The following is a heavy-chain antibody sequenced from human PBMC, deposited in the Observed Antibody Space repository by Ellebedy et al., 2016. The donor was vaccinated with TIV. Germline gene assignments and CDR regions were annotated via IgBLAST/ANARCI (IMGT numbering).Heavy chain of an antibody. CDR3: ARGDRLQTWSKHFDY. D-gene: IGHD2-8*01. J-gene: IGHJ4*02. CDR2: INAYDGVT. Sequence: AASVTVSCKASGFTFNSHGLAWARQAPGLGLAWMGWINAYDGVTNYAEKFQGRVTMTTDKLTSTAYMDLRNLTSDDTAIYYWARGDRLQTWSKHFDYWGQGTVVTVTS. CDR1: GFTFNSHG. V-gene: IGHV1-18*04.